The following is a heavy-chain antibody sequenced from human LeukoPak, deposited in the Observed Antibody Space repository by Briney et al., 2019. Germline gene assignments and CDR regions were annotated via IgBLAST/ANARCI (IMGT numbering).Heavy chain of an antibody. CDR2: IIPMFGIA. D-gene: IGHD6-19*01. Sequence: SVKVSCKASGGAFSRYAISWVRQAPGQGLEWMGGIIPMFGIASYAQKFQGRVTITADESTSTAYMELSSLRSEDTAVYYCARDRPYTGGWRGFDYWGQGTLVTVSS. J-gene: IGHJ4*02. CDR1: GGAFSRYA. V-gene: IGHV1-69*01. CDR3: ARDRPYTGGWRGFDY.